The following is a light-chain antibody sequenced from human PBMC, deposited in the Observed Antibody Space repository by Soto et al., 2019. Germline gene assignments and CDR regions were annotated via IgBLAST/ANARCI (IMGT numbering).Light chain of an antibody. CDR1: QSVSSY. CDR3: QQRSDWPST. CDR2: DAS. V-gene: IGKV3-11*01. J-gene: IGKJ4*01. Sequence: EIVLTQSPATLSLSPGERATLSCRASQSVSSYLAWYQQKPGQAPRLLIYDASNRATGIPARFSGSWSGTDFTLTISSLEPDDVAVYYCQQRSDWPSTFGGGTKVQIK.